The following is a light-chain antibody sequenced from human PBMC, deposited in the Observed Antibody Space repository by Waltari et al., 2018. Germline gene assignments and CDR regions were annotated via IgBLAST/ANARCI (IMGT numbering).Light chain of an antibody. CDR2: AAS. V-gene: IGKV3-20*01. J-gene: IGKJ2*01. CDR3: QKYGGAYT. Sequence: EIVLTQSPGTLSLSPGERATLSCRASQSIRTNLAWYQEKGGQAPRLLIYAASTRATGIPDRFSGSGSGTDFTLTISRLEPEDVAVYYCQKYGGAYTFGPGTKLDIK. CDR1: QSIRTN.